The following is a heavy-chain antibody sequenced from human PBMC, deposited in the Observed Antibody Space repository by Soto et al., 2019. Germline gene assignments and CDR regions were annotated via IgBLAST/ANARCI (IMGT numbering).Heavy chain of an antibody. CDR1: GGSISNYF. V-gene: IGHV4-59*12. CDR3: ARVLLAFDP. Sequence: PSETLSLTCTVSGGSISNYFWSWIRQPPGKGLEWVGFIYYNGSTQYNPSLKSRVTMSVDTSKNQFSLKLSSVTAADTAVYYCARVLLAFDPWGQGTLVTVSS. D-gene: IGHD2-21*01. CDR2: IYYNGST. J-gene: IGHJ5*02.